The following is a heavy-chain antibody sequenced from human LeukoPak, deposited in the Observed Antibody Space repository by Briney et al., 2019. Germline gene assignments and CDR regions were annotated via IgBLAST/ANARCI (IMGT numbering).Heavy chain of an antibody. CDR2: ISGSGGST. Sequence: GGSLRLSCAASGFTFSSYWMHWVRQAPGKGLEWVSAISGSGGSTYYADSVKGRFTISRDNSKNTVFLQMDSLRAEDTAQYYCSRERGDREFDYWGQGIMVTVSS. J-gene: IGHJ4*02. CDR3: SRERGDREFDY. V-gene: IGHV3-23*01. CDR1: GFTFSSYW. D-gene: IGHD5-18*01.